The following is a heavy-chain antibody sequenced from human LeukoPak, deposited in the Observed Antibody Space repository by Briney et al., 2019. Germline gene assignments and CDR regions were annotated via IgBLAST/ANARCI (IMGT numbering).Heavy chain of an antibody. CDR2: VKSKADDGTT. Sequence: PGGSLRLSCEASGFFFTNTWMSWVRQAPGKGLEWVGRVKSKADDGTTDYAAPVQGRFTISRDDSTNTLSLQMNSLKTEDTAVYYCATEGGSGSYYGDDAFDMWGQGTMVTVSS. J-gene: IGHJ3*02. CDR1: GFFFTNTW. V-gene: IGHV3-15*01. D-gene: IGHD3-10*01. CDR3: ATEGGSGSYYGDDAFDM.